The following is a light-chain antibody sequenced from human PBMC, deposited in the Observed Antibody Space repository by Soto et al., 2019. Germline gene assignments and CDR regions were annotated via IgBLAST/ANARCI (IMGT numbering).Light chain of an antibody. CDR1: QNINNY. V-gene: IGKV3-15*01. CDR2: GAS. CDR3: QQYNSYPLT. J-gene: IGKJ4*01. Sequence: EIVLTQSPATLSLSPGERATLSCRASQNINNYLAWYQQKPGQAPRLLIYGASNRATGIPARFTGSGSGTEFTLTISSLQPEDFGTYFCQQYNSYPLTFGGGTKVDI.